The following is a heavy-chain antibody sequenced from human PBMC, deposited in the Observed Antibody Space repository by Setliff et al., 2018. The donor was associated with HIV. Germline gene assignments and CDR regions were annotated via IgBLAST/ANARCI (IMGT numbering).Heavy chain of an antibody. CDR2: INPNIGST. J-gene: IGHJ6*03. CDR3: ARDYRTTDILSSGYMDV. Sequence: GASVKVSCKASGYTFTGYYIHWVRQAPGQGLQWMGRINPNIGSTNYAQNFQGRATMTRDTSVNTAFMELSNLRSDDTAGYYCARDYRTTDILSSGYMDVWGKGTTVTVSS. CDR1: GYTFTGYY. V-gene: IGHV1-2*06. D-gene: IGHD3-9*01.